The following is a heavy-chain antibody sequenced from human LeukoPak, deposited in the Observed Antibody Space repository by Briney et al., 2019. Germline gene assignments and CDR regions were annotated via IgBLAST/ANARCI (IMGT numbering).Heavy chain of an antibody. CDR2: INHSGST. D-gene: IGHD5-18*01. J-gene: IGHJ3*02. V-gene: IGHV4-34*01. Sequence: PSETLSLTCAVYGGSFSGYYWSWIRQPPGKGLEWIGEINHSGSTNYNPSLKSRVTISVDTSKNQFSLMLSSVTAADTAVYYCARGRVKRIYSYVGAFDIWGQGTMVTVSS. CDR1: GGSFSGYY. CDR3: ARGRVKRIYSYVGAFDI.